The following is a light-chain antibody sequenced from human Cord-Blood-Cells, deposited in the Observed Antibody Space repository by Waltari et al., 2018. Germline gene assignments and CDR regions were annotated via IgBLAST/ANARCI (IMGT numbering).Light chain of an antibody. CDR1: SSDVGGYNN. Sequence: QSALTQPASVSGSPGQSITISCTGTSSDVGGYNNVSWCQQHPGKAPKLMIYDVSNRPSGVSNRFSGSKSGNTASLTISGLQAEDEADYYCSSYTSSSTVVFGGGTKLTVL. CDR2: DVS. CDR3: SSYTSSSTVV. V-gene: IGLV2-14*01. J-gene: IGLJ2*01.